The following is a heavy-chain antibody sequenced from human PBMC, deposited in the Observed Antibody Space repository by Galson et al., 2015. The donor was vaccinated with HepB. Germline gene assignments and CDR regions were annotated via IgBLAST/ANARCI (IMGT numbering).Heavy chain of an antibody. V-gene: IGHV3-69-1*02. CDR2: ISTGSTI. CDR1: GFTFSDYY. J-gene: IGHJ5*02. CDR3: ARDYLFRGSRGPNWFDP. D-gene: IGHD3-10*01. Sequence: SLRLSCAASGFTFSDYYMNWVRQAPGKGLEWVSSISTGSTISYADSVKGRFTISRDNAKNSVYLQMTSLRAEDTAVYYCARDYLFRGSRGPNWFDPWGQGSLVTVSS.